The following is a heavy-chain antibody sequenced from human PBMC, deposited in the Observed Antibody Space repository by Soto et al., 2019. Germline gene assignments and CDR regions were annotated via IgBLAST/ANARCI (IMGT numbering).Heavy chain of an antibody. CDR2: IYYSGST. Sequence: SETLSLTFTVSGDSISIFYWNWIRQPPGKGLEWIGNIYYSGSTNYNPSLKSRVTISVDTSKNQFSLKLTSVTAADTAVYYCAREYWLNYYYYGMDVWGQGTTVT. J-gene: IGHJ6*02. D-gene: IGHD5-12*01. CDR1: GDSISIFY. CDR3: AREYWLNYYYYGMDV. V-gene: IGHV4-59*01.